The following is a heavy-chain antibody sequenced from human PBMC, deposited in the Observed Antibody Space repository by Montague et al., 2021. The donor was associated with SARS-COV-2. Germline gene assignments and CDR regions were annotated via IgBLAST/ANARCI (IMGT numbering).Heavy chain of an antibody. J-gene: IGHJ4*02. D-gene: IGHD4/OR15-4a*01. CDR1: GDSITNNY. CDR2: MHFTGNT. Sequence: SETLSLTCNVSGDSITNNYWSWTRHPAGKGLEWIGSMHFTGNTNSSSFFSSGLTMSADTSKYQFSLKLNSVTAADTAIYFRARDRVDFGAARQGTFDFWGQGTLVTVSS. CDR3: ARDRVDFGAARQGTFDF. V-gene: IGHV4-4*07.